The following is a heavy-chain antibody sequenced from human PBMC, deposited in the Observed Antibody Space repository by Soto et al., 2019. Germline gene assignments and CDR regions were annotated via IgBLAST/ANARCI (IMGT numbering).Heavy chain of an antibody. CDR2: TGSGSGPG. CDR3: ARRDSGGFFSFFDS. J-gene: IGHJ4*02. CDR1: GGSLSTNP. Sequence: QVQLVQSGTEVKKPGSSVKVSCKTSGGSLSTNPISWVRQAPGQGLEWMGGTGSGSGPGNHAQKFQGRLTVTEDKSTGTVYMELSNLSSGDTAVYYCARRDSGGFFSFFDSWGQGTMVTVSS. D-gene: IGHD2-15*01. V-gene: IGHV1-69*06.